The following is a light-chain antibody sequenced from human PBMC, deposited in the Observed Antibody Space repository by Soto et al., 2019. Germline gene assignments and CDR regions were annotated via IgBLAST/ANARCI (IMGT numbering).Light chain of an antibody. V-gene: IGKV3-11*01. CDR3: QQRHMWPIT. CDR1: QSFRGL. Sequence: EVVLTQSPVTLSLSPGERATLSCRASQSFRGLLAWYKQKPGQAPRLLIYDAYKRATGIPPRFSGSGSGTDFTLTISSLEPEDSAVYYCQQRHMWPITFGQGTRLEIK. CDR2: DAY. J-gene: IGKJ5*01.